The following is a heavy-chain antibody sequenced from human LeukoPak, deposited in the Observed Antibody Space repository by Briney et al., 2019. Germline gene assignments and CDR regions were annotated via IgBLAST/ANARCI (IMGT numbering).Heavy chain of an antibody. V-gene: IGHV3-48*01. CDR2: TSSDGKTT. D-gene: IGHD6-19*01. Sequence: GGSLRLSCAASGFTFTDYSMNWVRQAPGWGLECITYTSSDGKTTWYADSVKGRFTISRDNSKNTLYLQMNSLRAEDTAVYYCARRGYNSGSYIGEDFWGQGTLVTVSS. CDR3: ARRGYNSGSYIGEDF. CDR1: GFTFTDYS. J-gene: IGHJ4*02.